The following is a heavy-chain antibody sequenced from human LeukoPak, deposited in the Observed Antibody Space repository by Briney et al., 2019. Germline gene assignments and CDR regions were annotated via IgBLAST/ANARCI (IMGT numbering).Heavy chain of an antibody. CDR1: GFTVYTNS. V-gene: IGHV3-74*01. CDR2: INTGGSTT. CDR3: SRDLRGRDDY. Sequence: GGSLRLSCAVSGFTVYTNSMSWVRQAPGKGLVWVSRINTGGSTTDYADSVKGRFTISRDNAKNTLYLQMNSLRAEDTAVYYCSRDLRGRDDYWGQGILVIVSS. J-gene: IGHJ4*02. D-gene: IGHD5-24*01.